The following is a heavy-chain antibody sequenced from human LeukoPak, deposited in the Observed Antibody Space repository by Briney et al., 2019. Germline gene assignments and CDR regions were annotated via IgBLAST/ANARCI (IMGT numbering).Heavy chain of an antibody. D-gene: IGHD1/OR15-1a*01. Sequence: SETLSLTCAVSGDSVSSADYSWSWIRRPPGKGLEWVGQISNSGSTYYNPSLKSRATISLDRSKKQFSLKLTSMTAADTAVYYCARNNSHYGLDVWGPGTTVTISS. J-gene: IGHJ6*02. CDR3: ARNNSHYGLDV. V-gene: IGHV4-30-2*01. CDR1: GDSVSSADYS. CDR2: ISNSGST.